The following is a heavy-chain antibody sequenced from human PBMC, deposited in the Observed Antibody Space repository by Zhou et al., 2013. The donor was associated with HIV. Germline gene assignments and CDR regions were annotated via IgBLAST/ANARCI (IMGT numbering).Heavy chain of an antibody. Sequence: QVQLQESGPGLVKPSETLSLTCTVSGGSISSYYWSWIRQPAGKGLEWIGRIYTSGSTNYNPSLKSRVTMSVGTSKNQFSLKLSSVTAADTAVYYCARERIAARRWYFDLWGLAPWSLSPQ. D-gene: IGHD6-6*01. CDR3: ARERIAARRWYFDL. CDR1: GGSISSYY. V-gene: IGHV4-4*07. CDR2: IYTSGST. J-gene: IGHJ2*01.